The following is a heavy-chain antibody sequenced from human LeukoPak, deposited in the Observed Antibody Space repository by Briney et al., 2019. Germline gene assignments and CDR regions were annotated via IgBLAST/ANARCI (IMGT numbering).Heavy chain of an antibody. CDR1: GGSISSSSYY. D-gene: IGHD3-3*01. CDR2: IYYSGST. J-gene: IGHJ5*02. CDR3: ARSPPDFWSGYKERSWFDP. Sequence: PSETLSLTCTVSGGSISSSSYYWGWIRQPPGKGLEWIGSIYYSGSTYYNPSLKSRVTISVDRSKNQFSLKLSSVTAADTAVYYCARSPPDFWSGYKERSWFDPWGQGTLVTVSS. V-gene: IGHV4-39*07.